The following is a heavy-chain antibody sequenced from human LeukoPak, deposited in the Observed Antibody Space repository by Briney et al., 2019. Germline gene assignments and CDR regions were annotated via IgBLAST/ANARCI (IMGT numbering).Heavy chain of an antibody. CDR3: ARRVSLVVAGVYYFDY. V-gene: IGHV4-39*01. Sequence: SETLSLTCTVSGGSISSSSYYWGWIRQPPGKGLEWIGSIYYSGSTYYNPSLKSRVTISVDTSKNQFSLKLSSVTAADTAVYYCARRVSLVVAGVYYFDYWGQGTLVTVSS. CDR2: IYYSGST. D-gene: IGHD6-19*01. CDR1: GGSISSSSYY. J-gene: IGHJ4*02.